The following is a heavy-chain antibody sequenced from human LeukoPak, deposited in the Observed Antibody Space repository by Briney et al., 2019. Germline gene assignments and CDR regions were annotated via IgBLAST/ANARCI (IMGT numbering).Heavy chain of an antibody. Sequence: GGSLRLSCAASGFTLRSCEMNWVRQAPGKDLEWVSYISSSGSNIFYADSVKGRFTISRDNAKNSLYLQMNSLRAEDTAVYYCARGSRWLYGMDVWGQGTTVTVSS. V-gene: IGHV3-48*03. J-gene: IGHJ6*02. CDR3: ARGSRWLYGMDV. CDR2: ISSSGSNI. CDR1: GFTLRSCE. D-gene: IGHD3-22*01.